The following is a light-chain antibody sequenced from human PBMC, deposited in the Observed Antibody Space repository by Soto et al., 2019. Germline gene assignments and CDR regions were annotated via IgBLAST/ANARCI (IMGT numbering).Light chain of an antibody. CDR2: DNY. J-gene: IGLJ3*02. CDR3: GTWDGGLSAMV. CDR1: SSNIGNNY. Sequence: QSVLTQPPSVSAAPGQKVTISCSGSSSNIGNNYVSWYQQLPGTAPKLLIFDNYKRPSGIPDRFSGSKSGTSATLGITGLLAGDEADYYCGTWDGGLSAMVFGGGTKVTVL. V-gene: IGLV1-51*01.